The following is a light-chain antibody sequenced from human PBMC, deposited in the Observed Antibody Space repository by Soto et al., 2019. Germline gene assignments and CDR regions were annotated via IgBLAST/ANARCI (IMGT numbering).Light chain of an antibody. Sequence: EIVLTQSPVTPSLSPGERATLSCRASQSVSSYLAWYQQKPGQAPRLLIYDASNRATGIPARFSGSGSGTDFTLTISSLEPEDFAVYYCQQRSDLITFGQGTRLEIK. CDR3: QQRSDLIT. CDR1: QSVSSY. J-gene: IGKJ5*01. CDR2: DAS. V-gene: IGKV3-11*01.